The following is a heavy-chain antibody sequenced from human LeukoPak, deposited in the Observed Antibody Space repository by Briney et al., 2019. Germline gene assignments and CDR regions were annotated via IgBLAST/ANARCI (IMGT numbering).Heavy chain of an antibody. CDR2: ISSSGSTI. CDR1: GFTFSSYW. J-gene: IGHJ3*02. Sequence: GGSLRLSCAASGFTFSSYWMHWVRQAPGKGLEWVSYISSSGSTIYYADSVKGRFTISRDNAKNSLYLQMNSLRAEDTAVYYCARGVAQDAFDIWGQGTMVTVSS. CDR3: ARGVAQDAFDI. V-gene: IGHV3-48*04. D-gene: IGHD2-15*01.